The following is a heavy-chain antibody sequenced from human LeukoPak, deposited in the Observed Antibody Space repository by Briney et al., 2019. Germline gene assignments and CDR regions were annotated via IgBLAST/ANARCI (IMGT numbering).Heavy chain of an antibody. Sequence: PSETLSLTCTVSGGSISSYYWSWIRQPPGKGLEWIGYIYYSGSTNYNPSLKSRVTISVDTSKNQFSLKLSSVTAADTAVYYCATMMDYRRWDDAFDIWGQGTMVTVSS. CDR2: IYYSGST. D-gene: IGHD3/OR15-3a*01. V-gene: IGHV4-59*08. CDR1: GGSISSYY. J-gene: IGHJ3*02. CDR3: ATMMDYRRWDDAFDI.